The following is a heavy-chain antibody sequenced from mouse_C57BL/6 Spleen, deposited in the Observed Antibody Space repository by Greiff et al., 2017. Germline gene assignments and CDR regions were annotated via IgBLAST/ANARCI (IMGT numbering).Heavy chain of an antibody. CDR1: GYTFTSYW. D-gene: IGHD1-1*01. CDR3: ARGGGSSPYYYAMDY. CDR2: IDPSDSYT. V-gene: IGHV1-69*01. J-gene: IGHJ4*01. Sequence: VQLQQPGAELVMPGASVKLSCKASGYTFTSYWMHWVKQRPGQGLEWIGEIDPSDSYTNYNQKFKGKSTLTVDKSSSTAYMQLSSLTSEDSAVYYCARGGGSSPYYYAMDYWGQGTSVTVSS.